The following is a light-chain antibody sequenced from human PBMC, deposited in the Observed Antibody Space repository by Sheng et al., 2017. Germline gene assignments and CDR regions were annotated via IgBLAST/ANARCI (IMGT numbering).Light chain of an antibody. CDR2: DVS. CDR1: SSDVSGYDY. J-gene: IGLJ2*01. Sequence: QSALTQPASVSGSPGQSITISCTGASSDVSGYDYVSWYQQHPGKAPKLMIFDVSHRPSGVSNRFSGSKSGNTASLTISGLQAEDEADYYCSSYTNNKVFGGGTKLTVL. CDR3: SSYTNNKV. V-gene: IGLV2-14*03.